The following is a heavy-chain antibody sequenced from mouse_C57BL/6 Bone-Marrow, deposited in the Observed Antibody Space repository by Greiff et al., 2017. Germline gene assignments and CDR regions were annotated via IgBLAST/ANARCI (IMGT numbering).Heavy chain of an antibody. J-gene: IGHJ1*03. CDR2: IDPENGDT. V-gene: IGHV14-4*01. CDR1: GFNIKDDY. CDR3: TTGRYYYWYFDV. D-gene: IGHD2-12*01. Sequence: VQLQQSGAELVRPGASVKLSCTASGFNIKDDYMHWVKQRPEQGLEWIGWIDPENGDTEYGSKFQGKATITADTSSNTAYLQSSILTSDDTAVYYCTTGRYYYWYFDVWGTVTTGTVSS.